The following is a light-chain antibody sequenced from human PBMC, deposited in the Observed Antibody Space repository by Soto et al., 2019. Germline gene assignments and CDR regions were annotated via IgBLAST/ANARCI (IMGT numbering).Light chain of an antibody. CDR2: GAS. Sequence: EIVLTQSPGTLSLSPGERATLSCRASQSVSYSSLAWYQQKPGQAPRLLIYGASSRATGIPDRFSGSGSGTDFTLTITRLEPEDFAVYYCQQYVSSPALTFGGGTKVEIK. CDR1: QSVSYSS. J-gene: IGKJ4*01. V-gene: IGKV3-20*01. CDR3: QQYVSSPALT.